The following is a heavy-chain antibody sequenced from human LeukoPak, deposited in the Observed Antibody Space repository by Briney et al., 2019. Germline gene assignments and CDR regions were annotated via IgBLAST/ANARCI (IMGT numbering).Heavy chain of an antibody. CDR2: ISYDGSNK. CDR1: GFTFSSYA. Sequence: GGSLRLSCAASGFTFSSYAMHWVRQAPGKGLEWVAVISYDGSNKYYADSVKGRFTISRDNSKNTLYLQMNSLRAEDTAVYYCERGSTTMVRGVTGFDYWGQGTLVTVSS. J-gene: IGHJ4*02. V-gene: IGHV3-30*04. D-gene: IGHD3-10*01. CDR3: ERGSTTMVRGVTGFDY.